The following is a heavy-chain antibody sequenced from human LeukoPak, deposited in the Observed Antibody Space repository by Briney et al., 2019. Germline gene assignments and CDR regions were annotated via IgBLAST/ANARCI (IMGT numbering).Heavy chain of an antibody. Sequence: GESLKISCKGSGYSFSSNWIAWVRQMPGKGLEWMGIIYPGDSETRYSPSFQGQVTISADKSISTAYLQWSSLKASDTAMYYCARSAAAGTGYFQHWGQGTLVTVSS. D-gene: IGHD6-13*01. V-gene: IGHV5-51*01. CDR3: ARSAAAGTGYFQH. CDR2: IYPGDSET. CDR1: GYSFSSNW. J-gene: IGHJ1*01.